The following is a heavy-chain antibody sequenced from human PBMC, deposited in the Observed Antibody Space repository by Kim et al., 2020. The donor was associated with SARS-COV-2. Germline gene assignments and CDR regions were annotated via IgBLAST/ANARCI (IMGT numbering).Heavy chain of an antibody. CDR3: ARVSVGGFDP. Sequence: ASVKVSCTASGYTFTTYDINWVRQAPGQGLEWMGWVRPSTGDTSYGQKFQGRVSMTRDTSMNTVYMELTTLRSEDTTVYYCARVSVGGFDPWGQGTLVTVSS. J-gene: IGHJ5*02. V-gene: IGHV1-8*01. CDR2: VRPSTGDT. CDR1: GYTFTTYD. D-gene: IGHD1-26*01.